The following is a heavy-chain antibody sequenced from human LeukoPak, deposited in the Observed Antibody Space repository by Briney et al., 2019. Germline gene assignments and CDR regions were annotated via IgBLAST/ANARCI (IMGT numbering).Heavy chain of an antibody. D-gene: IGHD6-13*01. Sequence: GGSLRLSCAASGFTFSSYAMSWVRQAPGKGLEWVANIKQDGSEKYYADSVKGRFTISRDNSKNTLYLQMNSLRAEDTAVYYCAKEISKGSWYSFDYWGQGTLVTVSS. CDR2: IKQDGSEK. J-gene: IGHJ4*02. CDR1: GFTFSSYA. CDR3: AKEISKGSWYSFDY. V-gene: IGHV3-7*01.